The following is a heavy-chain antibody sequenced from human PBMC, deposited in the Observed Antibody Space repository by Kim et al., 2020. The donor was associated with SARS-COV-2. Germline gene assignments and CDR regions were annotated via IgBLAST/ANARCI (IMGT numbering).Heavy chain of an antibody. Sequence: GGSLRLSCAGSGFTFSSYALNWVRQAPGKGLAWVSAISGSGGRIYYADSVKGRFTISRDNSKNTLYLQMNSLRAEDTAVYYCAKASESYSSTWYEAYYFYGMDVWGQGTTVTVSS. CDR3: AKASESYSSTWYEAYYFYGMDV. J-gene: IGHJ6*02. D-gene: IGHD6-13*01. V-gene: IGHV3-23*01. CDR2: ISGSGGRI. CDR1: GFTFSSYA.